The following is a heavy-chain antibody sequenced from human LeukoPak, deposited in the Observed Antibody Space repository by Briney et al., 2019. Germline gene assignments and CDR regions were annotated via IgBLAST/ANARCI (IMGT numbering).Heavy chain of an antibody. CDR3: ARSSYSSSSSV. V-gene: IGHV3-7*03. CDR1: GFTFSSFW. Sequence: GGSLRLSCAASGFTFSSFWMSWSRQAPGKGLEWVASINSDGSEGYYADVVKGRFTISRDNAKNSLYLQINSLRAEDTAVYYCARSSYSSSSSVWGQGTMVTVSS. CDR2: INSDGSEG. J-gene: IGHJ3*01. D-gene: IGHD6-6*01.